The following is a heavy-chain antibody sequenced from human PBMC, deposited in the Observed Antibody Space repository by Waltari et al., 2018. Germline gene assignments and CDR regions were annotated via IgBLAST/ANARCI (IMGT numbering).Heavy chain of an antibody. CDR3: AIKNSSYYYMDV. J-gene: IGHJ6*03. V-gene: IGHV4-38-2*01. Sequence: QVQLQESGPGLVKPSETLSLTCSVSGSSSSSGYYWGWIRPPPGKGLEYIASIYHSGSTYYNPSLRSRVTISVDTSKNQFSLKLSSVTAADTAVYYCAIKNSSYYYMDVWGKGTTVTVSS. D-gene: IGHD5-18*01. CDR2: IYHSGST. CDR1: GSSSSSGYY.